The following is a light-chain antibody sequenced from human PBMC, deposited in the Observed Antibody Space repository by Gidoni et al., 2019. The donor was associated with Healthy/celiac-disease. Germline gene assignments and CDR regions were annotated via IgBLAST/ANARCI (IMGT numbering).Light chain of an antibody. Sequence: SYELTQPPSVSVSPRQTARITCSGDAVPKQYAYWYQQKPGQAPVLVICKDSERPSGIPERFSGSSSGTTVTLTISGVQAEDEADYYCQSADSSGTSWVFGGGTKLTVL. CDR3: QSADSSGTSWV. V-gene: IGLV3-25*03. CDR2: KDS. J-gene: IGLJ3*02. CDR1: AVPKQY.